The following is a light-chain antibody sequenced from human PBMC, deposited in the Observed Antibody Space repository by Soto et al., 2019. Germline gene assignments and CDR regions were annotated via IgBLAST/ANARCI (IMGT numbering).Light chain of an antibody. V-gene: IGLV2-11*01. J-gene: IGLJ3*02. CDR3: AAWDDSLNGWV. Sequence: QSALTQPHSVSGSPGQSVTISCTGTNSDVGRYNSVSWYQQLPGKAPQLIISAVRQRPSGVPDRFSGSKSGTSASLAISGLQSEDEADYYCAAWDDSLNGWVFGGGTKLTVL. CDR2: AVR. CDR1: NSDVGRYNS.